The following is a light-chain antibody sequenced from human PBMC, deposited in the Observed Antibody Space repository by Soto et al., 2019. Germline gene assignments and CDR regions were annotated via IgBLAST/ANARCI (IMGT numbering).Light chain of an antibody. V-gene: IGKV3-20*01. Sequence: EIVLPQSPGTLSLSPGERATLSCRASQSVSSSYLAWYQKKPGQAPRLLIYGASSRATGIPDRFSGSGSGTDFTLTISRLEPEDFAVYYCQQYGSSPSFGQGTKV. CDR3: QQYGSSPS. CDR2: GAS. CDR1: QSVSSSY. J-gene: IGKJ1*01.